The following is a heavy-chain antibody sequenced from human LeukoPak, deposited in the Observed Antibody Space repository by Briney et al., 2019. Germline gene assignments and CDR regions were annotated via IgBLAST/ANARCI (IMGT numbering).Heavy chain of an antibody. CDR1: GFTFSSCW. V-gene: IGHV3-7*05. CDR3: ASIYYNDDHSGYRPFDN. J-gene: IGHJ4*02. CDR2: IKQDGSEK. D-gene: IGHD3-22*01. Sequence: GGSLRLSSAASGFTFSSCWMSWVRQAPGKGLEWVADIKQDGSEKYYVDSVKGRFTISRDNARQSLYLEMNSLRAEDTAVYYCASIYYNDDHSGYRPFDNWGQGTLAAVSS.